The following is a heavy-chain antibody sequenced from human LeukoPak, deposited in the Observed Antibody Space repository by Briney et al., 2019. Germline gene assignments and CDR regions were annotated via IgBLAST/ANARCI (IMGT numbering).Heavy chain of an antibody. V-gene: IGHV3-30-3*01. CDR3: AREVAGADGSWFDP. D-gene: IGHD6-19*01. Sequence: QPGRSLRLSCAASGFTFSSYAMHWVRQAPGKGLAWVAVISYDGSNKYYADSVKGRFTISRDNSKNTLYLQMNSLRAEDTAVYYCAREVAGADGSWFDPWGQGTLVTVSS. CDR2: ISYDGSNK. J-gene: IGHJ5*02. CDR1: GFTFSSYA.